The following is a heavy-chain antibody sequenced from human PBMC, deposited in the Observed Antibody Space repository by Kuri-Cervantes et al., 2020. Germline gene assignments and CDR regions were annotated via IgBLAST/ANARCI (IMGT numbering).Heavy chain of an antibody. J-gene: IGHJ3*02. V-gene: IGHV3-53*01. D-gene: IGHD2-2*01. CDR1: GFTVSSNY. Sequence: GESLKISCAASGFTVSSNYMSWVRQAPGKGLEWVSVIYSGGSTYYADSVKGRFTISRDNSKNTLYLQMNSLRAEDTAVYYCTTGGRVPAEAFDIWGKVPMVTVSS. CDR3: TTGGRVPAEAFDI. CDR2: IYSGGST.